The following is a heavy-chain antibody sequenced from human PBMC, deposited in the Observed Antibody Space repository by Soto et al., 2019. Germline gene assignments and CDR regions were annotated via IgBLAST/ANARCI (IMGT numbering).Heavy chain of an antibody. Sequence: PSETLSLTCTVSGDSVNSGSYYWTWVRQPPGKGLEWIGYIDYNGITNYNPSLQSRVTMSIETYNNRYSLELTSVTAADTAFYYFLKYFGEYRGPWDFWGR. D-gene: IGHD2-21*01. V-gene: IGHV4-61*03. CDR3: LKYFGEYRGPWDF. CDR1: GDSVNSGSYY. CDR2: IDYNGIT. J-gene: IGHJ2*01.